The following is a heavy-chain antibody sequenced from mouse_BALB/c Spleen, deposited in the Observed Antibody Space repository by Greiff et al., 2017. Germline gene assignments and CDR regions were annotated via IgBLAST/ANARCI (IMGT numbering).Heavy chain of an antibody. Sequence: VKLMESGAELVRPGTSVKVSCKASGYAFTNYLIEWVKQRPGQGLEWIGVINPGSGGTNYNEKFKGKATLTADKSSSTAYMQLSSLTSDDSAVYFCARVELYYFDYWGQGTTLTVSS. D-gene: IGHD4-1*01. CDR3: ARVELYYFDY. J-gene: IGHJ2*01. V-gene: IGHV1-54*01. CDR2: INPGSGGT. CDR1: GYAFTNYL.